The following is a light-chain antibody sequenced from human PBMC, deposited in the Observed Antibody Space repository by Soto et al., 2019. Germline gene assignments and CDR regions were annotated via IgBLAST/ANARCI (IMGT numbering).Light chain of an antibody. Sequence: QSALTQPPSASRSPGQSVTISCTGTSSDVGGYNYVSWYQHHPGKAPKLMIYEVTKRPSGVPDRFSGSKSGNTASLTVSGLLAEDEAYYYCSSHAGSNNIVVFGGGTKLTVL. CDR2: EVT. J-gene: IGLJ2*01. CDR1: SSDVGGYNY. CDR3: SSHAGSNNIVV. V-gene: IGLV2-8*02.